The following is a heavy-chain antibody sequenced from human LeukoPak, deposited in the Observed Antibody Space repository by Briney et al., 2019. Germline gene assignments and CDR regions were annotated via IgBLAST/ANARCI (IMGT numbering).Heavy chain of an antibody. CDR3: ARRGGNWLDP. D-gene: IGHD3-16*01. CDR2: ISPANSET. Sequence: GESLNISCKGSGYRSTSYSIAWVRQKPGKGLELRGIISPANSETLYSPSFQGQVTMSADSSTAYLQWSSLKASDTAIYYCARRGGNWLDPWGQGALVPVSA. J-gene: IGHJ5*02. CDR1: GYRSTSYS. V-gene: IGHV5-51*01.